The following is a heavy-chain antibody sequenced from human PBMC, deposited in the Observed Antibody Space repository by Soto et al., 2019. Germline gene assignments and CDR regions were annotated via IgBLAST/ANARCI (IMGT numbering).Heavy chain of an antibody. D-gene: IGHD6-13*01. CDR2: TYYRSKWYN. J-gene: IGHJ6*02. V-gene: IGHV6-1*01. CDR3: ARMGNSSSREKPNYYYYGMDV. CDR1: GDSVSSNSAA. Sequence: PSQTLSLTCAISGDSVSSNSAAWNWIRQSPSRGLEWLGRTYYRSKWYNDYAVSVKSRITINPDTSKNQFSLQLNSVTPEDTAVYYCARMGNSSSREKPNYYYYGMDVWGQGTTVTVSS.